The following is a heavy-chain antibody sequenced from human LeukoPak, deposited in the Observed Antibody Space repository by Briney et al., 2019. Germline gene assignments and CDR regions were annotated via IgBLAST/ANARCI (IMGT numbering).Heavy chain of an antibody. Sequence: TGGSLRLSCAASGFTFSSYAMSWVRQAPGKGLEWVSAISGSGGSTYYADSVKGRFTISRDNSKNTLYLQMNSLRAEDTAVYYCAKDSWWVGELLSYFDYWGQGTLVTVSS. D-gene: IGHD3-10*01. CDR3: AKDSWWVGELLSYFDY. CDR2: ISGSGGST. V-gene: IGHV3-23*01. J-gene: IGHJ4*02. CDR1: GFTFSSYA.